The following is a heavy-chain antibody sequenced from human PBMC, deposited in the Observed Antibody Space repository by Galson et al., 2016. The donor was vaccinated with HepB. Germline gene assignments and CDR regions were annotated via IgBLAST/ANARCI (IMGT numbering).Heavy chain of an antibody. J-gene: IGHJ4*02. CDR1: GGSISSYF. CDR3: ARGVTGTPYFDF. D-gene: IGHD2-21*02. V-gene: IGHV4-59*01. Sequence: SETLSLTCNVSGGSISSYFWSWVRRPPGKELEWIGYIYKTGNTNYSPSLKSRVTVSVDTSKNQFSLELRSMTAADTAIYYCARGVTGTPYFDFWGQGALVTVSS. CDR2: IYKTGNT.